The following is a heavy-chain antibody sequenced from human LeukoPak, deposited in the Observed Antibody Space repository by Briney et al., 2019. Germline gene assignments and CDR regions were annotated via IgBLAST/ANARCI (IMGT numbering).Heavy chain of an antibody. CDR1: GGSISSGSYH. J-gene: IGHJ4*02. CDR3: ARALLGDSSGYYPNSYYFDY. D-gene: IGHD3-22*01. V-gene: IGHV4-61*02. Sequence: SQTLSLTGTVSGGSISSGSYHWSWIRHPAGKGLEWIGRIYTSGSTNYNPSLKSRVTISVDTSKNQFSLKLSSVTAADTAVYYCARALLGDSSGYYPNSYYFDYWGQGTLVTVSS. CDR2: IYTSGST.